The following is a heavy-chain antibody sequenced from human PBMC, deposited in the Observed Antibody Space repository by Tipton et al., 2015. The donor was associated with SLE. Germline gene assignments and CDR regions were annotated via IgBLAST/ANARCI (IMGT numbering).Heavy chain of an antibody. D-gene: IGHD1-1*01. CDR1: GASISSNTYS. V-gene: IGHV4-39*01. CDR3: ARHDDDTYYFDY. J-gene: IGHJ4*02. Sequence: TLSLTCTVSGASISSNTYSWGWIRQSPGKGLEWIGTFYYSGDTYYTPSLKSRLTISVDTSKNQLSLKLSSVTAADTAVYYCARHDDDTYYFDYWGQGTLVTVSS. CDR2: FYYSGDT.